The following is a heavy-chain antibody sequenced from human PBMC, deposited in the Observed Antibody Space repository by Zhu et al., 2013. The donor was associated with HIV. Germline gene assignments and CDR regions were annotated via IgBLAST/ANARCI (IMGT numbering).Heavy chain of an antibody. J-gene: IGHJ6*02. CDR3: ARYTLGQWELIRGGMYYYYGMDV. CDR1: GGTFSSYA. V-gene: IGHV1-69*01. D-gene: IGHD1-26*01. CDR2: IIPIFGTA. Sequence: QVQLVQSGAEVKKPGSSVKVSCKASGGTFSSYAISWVRQAPGQGLEWMGGIIPIFGTANYAQKFQGRVTITADESTSTAYMELSSLRSEDTAVYYCARYTLGQWELIRGGMYYYYGMDVWGQGTTVTVSS.